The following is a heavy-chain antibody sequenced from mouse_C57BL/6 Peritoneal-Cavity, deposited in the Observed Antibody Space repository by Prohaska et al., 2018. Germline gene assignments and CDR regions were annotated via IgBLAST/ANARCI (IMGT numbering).Heavy chain of an antibody. D-gene: IGHD2-1*01. Sequence: EVKLLQSGGGLVQPGGSLKLSCAASGIDFSRYWMSWVRRAPGKGLEWIGEINPGSSTINYAPSLKDKFIISRDNAKNTLYLQMSKVRSEDTALYYCARPPLLSHWYFDVWGTGTTVTVSS. CDR3: ARPPLLSHWYFDV. CDR1: GIDFSRYW. J-gene: IGHJ1*03. CDR2: INPGSSTI. V-gene: IGHV4-1*01.